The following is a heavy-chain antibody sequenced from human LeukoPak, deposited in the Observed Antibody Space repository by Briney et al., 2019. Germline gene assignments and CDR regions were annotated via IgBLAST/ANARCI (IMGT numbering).Heavy chain of an antibody. V-gene: IGHV1-46*01. D-gene: IGHD2-21*02. J-gene: IGHJ3*02. CDR3: ARELDCGGDCYSIHDAFDI. CDR1: GYTFTSYY. CDR2: INPSVGST. Sequence: GASVKVSCKASGYTFTSYYMHRVRQAPGQGLEWMGIINPSVGSTSYAQKFQDRVTMTRDTSTSTVYMELSSLRSEDTAVYYCARELDCGGDCYSIHDAFDIWGQGTMVTVSS.